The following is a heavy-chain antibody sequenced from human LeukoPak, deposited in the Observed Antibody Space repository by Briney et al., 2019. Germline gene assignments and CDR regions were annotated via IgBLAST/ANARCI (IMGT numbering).Heavy chain of an antibody. CDR1: GFTFSSYS. Sequence: GGSLRPSCAASGFTFSSYSMNWFRQPPGKGRDWVSSISSSSYIYYADSVKGRFTISRDNAKNSLYLLMNSLRAEDTAVYYCARDRKLLWFGELPNLDYYYYGMDVWGQGTTVTVSS. J-gene: IGHJ6*02. D-gene: IGHD3-10*01. CDR2: ISSSSYI. V-gene: IGHV3-21*01. CDR3: ARDRKLLWFGELPNLDYYYYGMDV.